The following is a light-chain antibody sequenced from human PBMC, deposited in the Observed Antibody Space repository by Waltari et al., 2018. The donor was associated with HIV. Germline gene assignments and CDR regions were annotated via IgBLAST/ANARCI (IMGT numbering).Light chain of an antibody. CDR2: LGS. J-gene: IGKJ1*01. Sequence: AMTQSPLPLPVTPGEPASTSCTSRQSLLHSNGYNFLDWYLQRPRQSPQLLISLGSYRASGVPDRFSGSGSGTDFTLKISRVEAEDVGVYYCMQALQTPPTFGQGTKVEIK. V-gene: IGKV2-28*01. CDR1: QSLLHSNGYNF. CDR3: MQALQTPPT.